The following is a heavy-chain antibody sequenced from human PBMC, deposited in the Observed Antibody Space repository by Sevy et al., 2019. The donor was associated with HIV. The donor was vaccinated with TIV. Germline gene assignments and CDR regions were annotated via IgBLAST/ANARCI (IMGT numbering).Heavy chain of an antibody. J-gene: IGHJ4*02. Sequence: GGSLRLSCAASGFTFDDYAMHWVRQAPGKGLEWVSLISCDGGSTYYADSVKGRFTISRDNSKNSLYLQMNSLRAEDXXXXXXXXXXXXXXXXXXXXXXXGGFDYWGQRTLVTVSS. V-gene: IGHV3-43D*03. CDR1: GFTFDDYA. CDR3: XXXXXXXXXXXXXXXXXGGFDY. CDR2: ISCDGGST.